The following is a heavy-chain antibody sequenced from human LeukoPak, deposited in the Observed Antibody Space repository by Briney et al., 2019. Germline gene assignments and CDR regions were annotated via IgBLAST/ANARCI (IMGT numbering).Heavy chain of an antibody. Sequence: GGSLRLSCAASGFTFSSYEMNWVRQAPGKGLEWVSHISSSGSTIYYADSVKGRFTISRDNAKNSPYLQMNSLRAEDTAVYYCAELGITMIGGVWGKGTTVTISS. CDR1: GFTFSSYE. V-gene: IGHV3-48*03. CDR3: AELGITMIGGV. D-gene: IGHD3-10*02. CDR2: ISSSGSTI. J-gene: IGHJ6*04.